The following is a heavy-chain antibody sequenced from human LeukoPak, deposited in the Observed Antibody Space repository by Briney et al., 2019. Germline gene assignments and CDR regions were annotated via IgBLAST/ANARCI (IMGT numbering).Heavy chain of an antibody. CDR1: GGTFSSYA. CDR2: IIPIFGTT. D-gene: IGHD3-22*01. Sequence: SVKVSCKASGGTFSSYAISWVRQAPGQGLEWMGGIIPIFGTTNYAQKFQGRVTITADESTTTAYMGLSSLRSEDTAVYHCARGTYYGRSGYYSFDYWGPGTLVTVSS. J-gene: IGHJ4*02. V-gene: IGHV1-69*01. CDR3: ARGTYYGRSGYYSFDY.